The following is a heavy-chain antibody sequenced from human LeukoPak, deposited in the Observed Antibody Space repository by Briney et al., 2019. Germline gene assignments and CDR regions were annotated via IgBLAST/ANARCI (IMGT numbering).Heavy chain of an antibody. CDR1: GGSISSYY. Sequence: SETLSLTCTLSGGSISSYYWSWVRQPPGKGLEWIGYIYYSGSTNYDPSLKSRVTISVDTSKNQFSLKLSSVTAADTAVYYCARKRDYYYGMDVWGQGTTVTVSS. CDR3: ARKRDYYYGMDV. CDR2: IYYSGST. J-gene: IGHJ6*02. V-gene: IGHV4-59*01.